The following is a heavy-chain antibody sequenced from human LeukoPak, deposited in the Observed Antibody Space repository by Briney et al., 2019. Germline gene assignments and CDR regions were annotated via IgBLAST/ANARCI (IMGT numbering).Heavy chain of an antibody. Sequence: PSETLSLTCAVYGGSFSGYYWSWIRQPPGKGLEWIGEINHSGSTNYNPSLKSRVTISVDTSKNQFSLKLSSVTAADTAVYYCARVRVPLAGRGYSYGYGPTYFDYWGQGTLVTVSS. D-gene: IGHD5-18*01. J-gene: IGHJ4*02. CDR2: INHSGST. V-gene: IGHV4-34*01. CDR1: GGSFSGYY. CDR3: ARVRVPLAGRGYSYGYGPTYFDY.